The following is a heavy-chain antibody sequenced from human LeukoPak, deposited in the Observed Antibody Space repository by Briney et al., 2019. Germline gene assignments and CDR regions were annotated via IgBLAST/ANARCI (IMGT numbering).Heavy chain of an antibody. CDR1: GYTFTSYG. V-gene: IGHV1-18*01. J-gene: IGHJ3*02. CDR2: IRAYNGNT. CDR3: ARQLAHHYDFWSGNDAFDI. Sequence: ASVKVSCKASGYTFTSYGISWVRQAPGQGLEWMGWIRAYNGNTNYAQKLQGRVTMTTDTSTSTADMELRSLRSDDTAVYYWARQLAHHYDFWSGNDAFDIWGQGTMVTVSS. D-gene: IGHD3-3*01.